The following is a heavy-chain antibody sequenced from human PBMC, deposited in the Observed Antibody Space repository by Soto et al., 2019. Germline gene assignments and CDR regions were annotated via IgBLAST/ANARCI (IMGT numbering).Heavy chain of an antibody. CDR1: GGSISSFY. V-gene: IGHV4-4*07. Sequence: SETLSLTCTVSGGSISSFYWDWIRQSAGKGLEWIGRIYLSGTTTYNPSLQSRVTMSVDTSKNQFSLKLSSLTAADTAVYYCARSPTTSSIGTFDIWGQGTMVTVSS. CDR3: ARSPTTSSIGTFDI. J-gene: IGHJ3*02. D-gene: IGHD6-6*01. CDR2: IYLSGTT.